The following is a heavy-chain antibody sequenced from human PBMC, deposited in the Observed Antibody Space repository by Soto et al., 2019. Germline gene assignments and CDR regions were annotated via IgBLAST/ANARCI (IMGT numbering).Heavy chain of an antibody. Sequence: EVQLLESGGGLEQPGESLRLSCVASGFPFSTFAMSWVRQAPGAGLEWISIINRRGDSTYYADSVKGPFTVSRDNWKNTLYLYMNSLRVDDTASYYCARGGGQWLVRSHSDNWYFGIWGPDSLVTVSS. CDR2: INRRGDST. J-gene: IGHJ2*01. D-gene: IGHD6-19*01. CDR1: GFPFSTFA. CDR3: ARGGGQWLVRSHSDNWYFGI. V-gene: IGHV3-23*01.